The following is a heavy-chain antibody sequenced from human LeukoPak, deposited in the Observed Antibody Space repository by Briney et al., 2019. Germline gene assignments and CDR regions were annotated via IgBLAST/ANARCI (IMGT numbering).Heavy chain of an antibody. D-gene: IGHD6-13*01. CDR3: ARARLIAAANDYYYMDV. CDR1: EFTFSSYA. CDR2: ISGSGGST. Sequence: GGSPRLSCAASEFTFSSYAMSWVRQAPGKGLEWVSAISGSGGSTYYADSVKGRFTISRDNSKNTLYLQMNSLRAEDTAMYYCARARLIAAANDYYYMDVWGKGTTVTVSS. J-gene: IGHJ6*03. V-gene: IGHV3-23*01.